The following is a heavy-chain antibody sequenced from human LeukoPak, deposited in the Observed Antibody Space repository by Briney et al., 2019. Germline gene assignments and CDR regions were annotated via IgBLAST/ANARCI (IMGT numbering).Heavy chain of an antibody. CDR2: IYFSGNT. CDR3: ARHLWSEYHKFDY. CDR1: SGSSDYYY. Sequence: SETLSLTCTVSSGSSDYYYWSWIRQPPGKGLEWIAHIYFSGNTNYNPSLKSRVTISVDSSKNQFSLQVRSVTTADTAVYYCARHLWSEYHKFDYWGQGILVTVSS. J-gene: IGHJ4*02. V-gene: IGHV4-59*01. D-gene: IGHD3-3*01.